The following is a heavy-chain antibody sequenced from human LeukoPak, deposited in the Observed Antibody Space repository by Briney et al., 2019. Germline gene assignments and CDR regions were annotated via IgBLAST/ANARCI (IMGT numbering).Heavy chain of an antibody. D-gene: IGHD2-2*01. Sequence: GGSLRLSCAVSGFTFSSYWMHWVRQAPGKGLVWFSRINSDGSSTSYADSVKGRFTISRDNAKNTLYLQMNSLRAGDTAVYYCASWEVPAVMPQDYWGQGTLVTVSS. V-gene: IGHV3-74*01. CDR2: INSDGSST. CDR1: GFTFSSYW. J-gene: IGHJ4*02. CDR3: ASWEVPAVMPQDY.